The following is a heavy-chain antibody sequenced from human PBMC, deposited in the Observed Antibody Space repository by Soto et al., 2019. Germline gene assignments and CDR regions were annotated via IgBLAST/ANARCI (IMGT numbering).Heavy chain of an antibody. CDR2: ISGSGGRT. D-gene: IGHD2-21*01. CDR3: AKDRGAVDLGPNCDVDC. CDR1: GFTFSSYA. V-gene: IGHV3-23*01. J-gene: IGHJ4*02. Sequence: EVQLLESGGGLVQPGGSLRLSCAVSGFTFSSYAMSWVRQAPGKGLEWVSAISGSGGRTYYADSVKGRFTISRDNSKNTLYLQMNSLRADDTAVYYCAKDRGAVDLGPNCDVDCWGQGTLVNVSS.